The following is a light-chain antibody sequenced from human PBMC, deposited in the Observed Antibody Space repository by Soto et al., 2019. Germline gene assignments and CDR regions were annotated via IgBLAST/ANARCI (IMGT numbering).Light chain of an antibody. CDR1: QSISSNS. Sequence: EIVLTQSPGTLSLSPGEGATLSCRASQSISSNSLAWYQQKFGQAPRLLIYDASSRATGTPDRFSGSGSGADFTLTINSLQSEDSAVYYCQNYNYWPPATFGGGTKVEI. J-gene: IGKJ4*01. CDR3: QNYNYWPPAT. V-gene: IGKV3D-20*02. CDR2: DAS.